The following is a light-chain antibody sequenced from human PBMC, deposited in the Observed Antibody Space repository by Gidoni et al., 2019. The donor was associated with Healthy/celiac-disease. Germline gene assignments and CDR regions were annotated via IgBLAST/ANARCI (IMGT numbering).Light chain of an antibody. CDR1: QSVSSSY. J-gene: IGKJ5*01. CDR3: QQYGSSPLIT. Sequence: EVGLTRSPGTLSLSPGERATLSCRASQSVSSSYVAWYQQKPGQAPRLLIYGASSTATGSPDRFSGSGSGPVCTLTIRRLEPEDLAVDYCQQYGSSPLITFXXXTRLESK. CDR2: GAS. V-gene: IGKV3-20*01.